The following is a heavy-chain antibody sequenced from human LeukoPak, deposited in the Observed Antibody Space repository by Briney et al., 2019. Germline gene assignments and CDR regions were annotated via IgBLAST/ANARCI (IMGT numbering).Heavy chain of an antibody. Sequence: SETLSLTCTVSGGSISSSSYYWGWIRQPPGKGLEWIGSIYYSGSTYYNPSLKSRVTISVDTSKNQFSLKLSSVTAADTAVYYWARGPRGIVATGDYWGQGTLVTVSS. CDR1: GGSISSSSYY. D-gene: IGHD5-12*01. CDR2: IYYSGST. CDR3: ARGPRGIVATGDY. J-gene: IGHJ4*02. V-gene: IGHV4-39*07.